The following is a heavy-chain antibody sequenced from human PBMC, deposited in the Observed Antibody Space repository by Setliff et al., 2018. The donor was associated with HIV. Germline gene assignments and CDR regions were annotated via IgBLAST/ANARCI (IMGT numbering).Heavy chain of an antibody. CDR1: GGSLSGSY. J-gene: IGHJ3*02. D-gene: IGHD3-9*01. V-gene: IGHV4-59*10. CDR2: IYTSGST. Sequence: SETLSLTCAVYGGSLSGSYLSWIRQPAGKGLEWIGQIYTSGSTNYNPSLKSRVIISVDTSKNQFSLKLSSVTAADTAVYSCARRQSYYDILNGPAFDALDIWGQGTKVTVSS. CDR3: ARRQSYYDILNGPAFDALDI.